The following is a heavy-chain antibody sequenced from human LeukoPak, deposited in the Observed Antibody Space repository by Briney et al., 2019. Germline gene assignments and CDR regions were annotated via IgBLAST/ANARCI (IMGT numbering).Heavy chain of an antibody. D-gene: IGHD3-16*01. CDR3: ARDHYYDGRGRFDP. CDR2: VYFDGST. V-gene: IGHV4-39*07. J-gene: IGHJ5*02. Sequence: SETLSLTCSVSGGSVTSGTYYWGWIRQPPGKGLEWIGSVYFDGSTHYNPSLQSRVTISVDTSKNQFSLRLSSVTAADTALYYCARDHYYDGRGRFDPWGQGTLVTVSS. CDR1: GGSVTSGTYY.